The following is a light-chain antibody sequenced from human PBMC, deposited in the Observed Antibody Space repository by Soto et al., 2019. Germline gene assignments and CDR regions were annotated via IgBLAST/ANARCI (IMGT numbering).Light chain of an antibody. V-gene: IGLV2-14*01. CDR3: SSYATTTLGV. CDR1: SSDVGGYNY. CDR2: EVA. Sequence: QSSLTQPACVSVSPVPSITISCTGTSSDVGGYNYVSWYQQHPGKAPKLIIFEVAYRPSGVSNRFSGSKSGNTASLTISGLQAEEEANYYCSSYATTTLGVFGTGTKVTVL. J-gene: IGLJ1*01.